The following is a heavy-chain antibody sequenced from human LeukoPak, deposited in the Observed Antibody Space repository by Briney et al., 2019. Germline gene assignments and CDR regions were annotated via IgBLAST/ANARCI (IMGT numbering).Heavy chain of an antibody. V-gene: IGHV4-30-4*08. CDR2: IYYSGST. CDR1: GGSISSGDYY. J-gene: IGHJ3*02. CDR3: ASVNNWNDAGAFDI. Sequence: SETLSLTXTVSGGSISSGDYYWSWIRQPPGKGLEWIGYIYYSGSTYYNPSLKSRVTISVDTSKNQFSLKLSSVTAADTAVYYCASVNNWNDAGAFDIWGQGTMVTVSS. D-gene: IGHD1-1*01.